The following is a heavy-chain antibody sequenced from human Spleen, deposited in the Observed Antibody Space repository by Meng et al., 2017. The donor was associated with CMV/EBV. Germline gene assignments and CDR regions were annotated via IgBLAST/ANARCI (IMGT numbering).Heavy chain of an antibody. V-gene: IGHV4-39*07. J-gene: IGHJ3*02. CDR1: GGSISSSSYY. CDR3: ARDASTGDAFDI. Sequence: GSLRLSCTVSGGSISSSSYYWGWIRQPPGKGLEWIGSIYYSGSTYYNPSLKSRVTISVDTSKNQFSLKLSSVTAADTAVYYCARDASTGDAFDIWGQGTMVTVSS. D-gene: IGHD5/OR15-5a*01. CDR2: IYYSGST.